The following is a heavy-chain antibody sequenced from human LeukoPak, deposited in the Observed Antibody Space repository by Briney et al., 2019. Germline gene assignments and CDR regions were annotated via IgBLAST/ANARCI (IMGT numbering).Heavy chain of an antibody. CDR2: ISSSSSYI. Sequence: GGSLRLSCAASGFTFSSYSMNWVRQAPGKGLEWVSSISSSSSYIYYADSVKGRFTISRDNAENSLYLQMNSLRAEDTAVYYCARDPWGYYDSSGYYPWGQGTLVTVSS. CDR3: ARDPWGYYDSSGYYP. D-gene: IGHD3-22*01. J-gene: IGHJ5*02. CDR1: GFTFSSYS. V-gene: IGHV3-21*01.